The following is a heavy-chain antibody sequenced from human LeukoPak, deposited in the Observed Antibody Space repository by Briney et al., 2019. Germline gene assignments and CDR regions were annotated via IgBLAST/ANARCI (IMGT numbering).Heavy chain of an antibody. CDR1: GHSFTTYR. CDR3: VRHNDYYYMDV. J-gene: IGHJ6*03. CDR2: IYVDDSDT. V-gene: IGHV5-51*01. Sequence: GESLKISCKGSGHSFTTYRIGWVRQMPGKGLEWMGIIYVDDSDTTYNPAFQGQVTISADKSINTAYLQWNSLQASGTAMYFCVRHNDYYYMDVWGKGTSVTVSS.